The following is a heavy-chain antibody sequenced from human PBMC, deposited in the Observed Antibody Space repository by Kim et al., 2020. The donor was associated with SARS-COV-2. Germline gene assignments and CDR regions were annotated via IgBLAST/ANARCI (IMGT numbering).Heavy chain of an antibody. Sequence: YYNPSLKSRVTISVDTSKNQFSLKLSSVTAADTAVYYCAAFTARGFYFDYWGQGTLVTVSS. D-gene: IGHD5-18*01. J-gene: IGHJ4*02. V-gene: IGHV4-39*07. CDR3: AAFTARGFYFDY.